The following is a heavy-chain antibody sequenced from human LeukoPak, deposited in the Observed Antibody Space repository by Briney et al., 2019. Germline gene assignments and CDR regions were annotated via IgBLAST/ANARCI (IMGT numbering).Heavy chain of an antibody. D-gene: IGHD3-10*01. J-gene: IGHJ4*02. CDR2: ISYDGSNK. Sequence: GRSLRLSCAASGFTFSSYGMHWVRQAPGKGLEWVAVISYDGSNKYYADSVKGRFTISRDNSKNTLYLQMNSLRAEDTAVYYCAKVPNYYGSGSYTEYYFDCWGQGTLVTVSS. CDR1: GFTFSSYG. CDR3: AKVPNYYGSGSYTEYYFDC. V-gene: IGHV3-30*18.